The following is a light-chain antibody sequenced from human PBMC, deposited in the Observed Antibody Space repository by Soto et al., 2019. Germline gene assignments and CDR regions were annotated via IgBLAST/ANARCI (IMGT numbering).Light chain of an antibody. CDR2: TND. Sequence: QSVLTQPPSASGTPGQRVVISCSGSSSNIGDNSVSWYQQLPGTAPKLLIYTNDQRPSGVPDRFSASKSGTSASLAISGLRSEDEADYHCSTWYDSLNGLVFGGGTKLTVL. V-gene: IGLV1-47*01. CDR1: SSNIGDNS. CDR3: STWYDSLNGLV. J-gene: IGLJ3*02.